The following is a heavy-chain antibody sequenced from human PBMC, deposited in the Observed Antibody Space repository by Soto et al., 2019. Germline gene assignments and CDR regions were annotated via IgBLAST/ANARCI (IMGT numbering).Heavy chain of an antibody. CDR1: GYTFTSFG. D-gene: IGHD4-4*01. CDR3: AKDGYGNNDGDALHI. CDR2: ISTYNGKA. V-gene: IGHV1-18*04. J-gene: IGHJ3*02. Sequence: QGQLVQSGAEVKKPGASVKVSCKASGYTFTSFGITWVRQAPGQGLEWMGWISTYNGKANYAEKLQGRVTVTRDTSTKTAYMERRSLRSDDTAVYYCAKDGYGNNDGDALHIWGQGTMVTVSS.